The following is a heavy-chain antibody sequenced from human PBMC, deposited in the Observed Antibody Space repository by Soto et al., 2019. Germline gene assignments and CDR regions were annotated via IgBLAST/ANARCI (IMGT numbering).Heavy chain of an antibody. CDR3: ARGWEVTTFLDV. J-gene: IGHJ3*01. D-gene: IGHD1-1*01. V-gene: IGHV4-34*01. Sequence: QVQLQQWGAGLLKPSETLSLSCAVYGGSFSGYYWSWIRQPPGKGLEWIGEMNHSGSTNYNPSLKSRVTIPVDTSKTQFSLKLTSVTAADTAVYYCARGWEVTTFLDVWGQGRKVTVSS. CDR2: MNHSGST. CDR1: GGSFSGYY.